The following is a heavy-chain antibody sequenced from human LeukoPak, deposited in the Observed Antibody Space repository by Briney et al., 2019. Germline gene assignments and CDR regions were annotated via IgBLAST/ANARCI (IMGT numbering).Heavy chain of an antibody. CDR1: GFTFSSYS. J-gene: IGHJ4*02. CDR2: ISSSSYI. D-gene: IGHD3-3*01. CDR3: ARDDFWSGYPLSFDY. Sequence: GGSLRLSCAASGFTFSSYSMNWVRQAPGKGLEWVSSISSSSYIYYADSVKGRFTISRDNAKNPLYLQMNSLRAEDTAVYYCARDDFWSGYPLSFDYWGQGTLVTVSS. V-gene: IGHV3-21*01.